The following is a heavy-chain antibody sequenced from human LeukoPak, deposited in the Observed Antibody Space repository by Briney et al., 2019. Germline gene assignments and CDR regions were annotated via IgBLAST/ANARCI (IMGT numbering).Heavy chain of an antibody. V-gene: IGHV3-7*04. Sequence: GGSLRLSCAASGFSFSSFWMGWVRQVSGKELEWVANIKEDGSKKQYVESLKGRFPIARDNAKNSLYLQMNSLRLEDTGVYYCARAKGGYNVMGVWGQGTTVTVSS. J-gene: IGHJ6*02. CDR2: IKEDGSKK. CDR3: ARAKGGYNVMGV. D-gene: IGHD2-15*01. CDR1: GFSFSSFW.